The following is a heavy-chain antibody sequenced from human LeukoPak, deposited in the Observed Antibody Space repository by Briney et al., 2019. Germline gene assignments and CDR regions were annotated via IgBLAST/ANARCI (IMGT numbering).Heavy chain of an antibody. D-gene: IGHD3-3*01. CDR1: GFTFNYYW. V-gene: IGHV3-7*01. J-gene: IGHJ4*02. Sequence: QAGGSLRLSCAASGFTFNYYWMARVRQAPGKGLEWVANIKQDGSEKYYVDSVKGRFTISRDNAKNSLYLQMNSLRAEDTAVYYCARGFNGIDYWGQGTLVTVSS. CDR2: IKQDGSEK. CDR3: ARGFNGIDY.